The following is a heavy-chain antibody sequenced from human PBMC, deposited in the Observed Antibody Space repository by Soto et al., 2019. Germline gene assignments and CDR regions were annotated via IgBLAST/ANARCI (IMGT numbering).Heavy chain of an antibody. D-gene: IGHD1-26*01. CDR1: GGSISSSSYY. Sequence: QLQLQESGPGLVKPSETLSLTCTVSGGSISSSSYYWGWIRQPPGKGLEWIGSIYYSGSTYYNPSLKSRVTISVDTSKNQFSLKLSSVTAADTAVYYCAXRWRETRVGATRAFDYWGQGTLVTVSS. V-gene: IGHV4-39*01. J-gene: IGHJ4*02. CDR3: AXRWRETRVGATRAFDY. CDR2: IYYSGST.